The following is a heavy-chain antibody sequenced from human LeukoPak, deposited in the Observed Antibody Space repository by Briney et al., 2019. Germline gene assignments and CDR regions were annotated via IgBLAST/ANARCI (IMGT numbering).Heavy chain of an antibody. J-gene: IGHJ6*02. V-gene: IGHV3-30*18. CDR1: GFTVSSNY. D-gene: IGHD3-10*01. CDR3: AKYRSGSYYGMDV. CDR2: ISSDGSNK. Sequence: GGSLRLSCAASGFTVSSNYMSWVRQAPGKGLEWVALISSDGSNKYYADSVKGRFTISRDNSKNTLYLQINSLRAEDTAVYYCAKYRSGSYYGMDVWGQGTTVTVSS.